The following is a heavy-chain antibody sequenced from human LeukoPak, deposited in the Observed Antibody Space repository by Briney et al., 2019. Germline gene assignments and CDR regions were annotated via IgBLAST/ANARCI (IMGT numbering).Heavy chain of an antibody. CDR1: GYTFTSYG. CDR3: AREKAAAGYYYYGMDV. J-gene: IGHJ6*02. V-gene: IGHV1-18*01. Sequence: ASVKVSCKASGYTFTSYGISWVRQAPGQGLEWMGWISAYNGNTNYAQKLQGSVTMTTDTSTSTAYMELRSLRSDDTAVYYCAREKAAAGYYYYGMDVWGQGTTVTVSS. CDR2: ISAYNGNT. D-gene: IGHD6-13*01.